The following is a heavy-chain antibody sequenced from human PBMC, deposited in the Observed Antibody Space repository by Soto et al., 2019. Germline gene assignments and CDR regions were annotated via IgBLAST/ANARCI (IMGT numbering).Heavy chain of an antibody. D-gene: IGHD6-19*01. J-gene: IGHJ3*02. CDR3: AKAQRYSSGWYTAFDI. CDR2: ISWNSGSI. Sequence: EVQLVESGGGLVQPGRSLRLSCAASGFTFDDYAMHWVRQAPGKGLEWVSGISWNSGSIGYADSVKGRFTISRDNAKNSLYLQMNSLRAEDTALYYCAKAQRYSSGWYTAFDIWGQGTMVTVSS. CDR1: GFTFDDYA. V-gene: IGHV3-9*01.